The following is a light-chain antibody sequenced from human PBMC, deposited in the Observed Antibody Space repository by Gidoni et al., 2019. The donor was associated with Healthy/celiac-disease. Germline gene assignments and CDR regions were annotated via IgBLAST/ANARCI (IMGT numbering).Light chain of an antibody. CDR2: AAS. V-gene: IGKV1-8*01. Sequence: AIRMTQSPSSFSASTGDRVTITCRASQGISSYLAWYQQKPGKAPKLLIYAASTLQSGVPSRFSGSGSGTDFTLTISCLQSEDFATYYCQQYYSYGTFGHETKVEIK. CDR3: QQYYSYGT. J-gene: IGKJ1*01. CDR1: QGISSY.